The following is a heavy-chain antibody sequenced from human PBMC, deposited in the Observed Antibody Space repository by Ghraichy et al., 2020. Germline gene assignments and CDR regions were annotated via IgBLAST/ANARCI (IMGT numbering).Heavy chain of an antibody. CDR1: GFTFSSYA. CDR3: AKRGHNYGDTYWYFDL. Sequence: SCAASGFTFSSYAMSWVRQAPGKGLEWVSAISGSGGSTYYADSVKGRFTISRDNSKNTLYLQMNSLRAEDTAVYYCAKRGHNYGDTYWYFDLWGRGTLVTVSS. V-gene: IGHV3-23*01. J-gene: IGHJ2*01. D-gene: IGHD4-17*01. CDR2: ISGSGGST.